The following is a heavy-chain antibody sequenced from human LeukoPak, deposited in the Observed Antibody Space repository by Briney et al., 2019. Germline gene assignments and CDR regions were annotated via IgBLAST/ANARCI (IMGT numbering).Heavy chain of an antibody. Sequence: GGSLRLSSAASGFTFSDYYMSWIRQAPGKGLEWVSYISSSSSYTNYADSVKGRFTISRDNAKNSLYLQMNSLRAEDTAVYYCARDQISAAGTDYWGQGTLVTVSS. V-gene: IGHV3-11*06. CDR2: ISSSSSYT. CDR3: ARDQISAAGTDY. CDR1: GFTFSDYY. J-gene: IGHJ4*02. D-gene: IGHD6-13*01.